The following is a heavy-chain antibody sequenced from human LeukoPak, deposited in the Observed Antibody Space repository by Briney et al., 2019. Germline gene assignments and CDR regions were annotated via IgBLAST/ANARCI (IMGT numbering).Heavy chain of an antibody. J-gene: IGHJ3*02. V-gene: IGHV3-23*01. CDR1: GFTFSSYA. D-gene: IGHD3-16*01. CDR2: ISGSGGST. Sequence: PGGSLRLSCAASGFTFSSYAMSWVRQAPGKWLEWVSLISGSGGSTYYADSVKGRFTISRDNSKNTLYLQMNSLRAEDTAVFYCAKDRDDYVWGSYLGAFDIWGQGTMVTVSS. CDR3: AKDRDDYVWGSYLGAFDI.